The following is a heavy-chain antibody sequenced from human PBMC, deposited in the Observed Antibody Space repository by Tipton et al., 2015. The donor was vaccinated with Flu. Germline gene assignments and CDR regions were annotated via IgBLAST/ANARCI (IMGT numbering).Heavy chain of an antibody. Sequence: MQLVQSGAEVKKPGESLRISCKGSGYDFTSYWIAWVRQMPGKGLEWMGIIYPGDSDAKYSPSFQGQVTISADRSISTAYLQWSSLKASGTAMYYCARRRSCSGSSCYWFDHWGQGTLVTVSS. CDR1: GYDFTSYW. D-gene: IGHD2-15*01. CDR3: ARRRSCSGSSCYWFDH. J-gene: IGHJ5*02. CDR2: IYPGDSDA. V-gene: IGHV5-51*01.